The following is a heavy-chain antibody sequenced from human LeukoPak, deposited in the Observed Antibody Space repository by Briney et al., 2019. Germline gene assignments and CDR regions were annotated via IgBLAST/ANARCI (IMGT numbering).Heavy chain of an antibody. CDR1: GGSISSYY. CDR2: IYYSGST. V-gene: IGHV4-59*12. D-gene: IGHD3-10*01. Sequence: SETLSLTCTVSGGSISSYYWSWIRQPPGKGLEWIGHIYYSGSTNYNPSLKSRVTISIDTSKNQFSLRLSSVTAADTAVYYCARKPTMVRGSEWYFDLWGRGTLVTVSS. CDR3: ARKPTMVRGSEWYFDL. J-gene: IGHJ2*01.